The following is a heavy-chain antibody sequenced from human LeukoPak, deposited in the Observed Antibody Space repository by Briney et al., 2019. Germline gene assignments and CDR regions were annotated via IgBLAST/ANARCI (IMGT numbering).Heavy chain of an antibody. Sequence: SETLSLTCTVAGGSISSGGYYWSWIRQPAGKGLEWIGRIYTSGNTNYNPSLKSRATISVDTSKNQFSLELSSVTAADTAVYYCVRGRYSSGWFKDKNWFDPWGQGIPVTVSS. CDR1: GGSISSGGYY. CDR3: VRGRYSSGWFKDKNWFDP. V-gene: IGHV4-61*02. J-gene: IGHJ5*02. CDR2: IYTSGNT. D-gene: IGHD6-19*01.